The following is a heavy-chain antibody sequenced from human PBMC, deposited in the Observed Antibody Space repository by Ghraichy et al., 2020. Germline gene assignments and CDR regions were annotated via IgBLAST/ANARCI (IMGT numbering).Heavy chain of an antibody. CDR1: GFTFSSYS. Sequence: GALRLSCAASGFTFSSYSMNWVRQAPGKGLEWVSYISSSSSTIYYADSVKGRFTISRDNAKNSLYLQMNSLRDEDTAVYYCARERVSSYNWNDADNWFDPWGQGTLVTVSS. D-gene: IGHD1-20*01. J-gene: IGHJ5*02. CDR3: ARERVSSYNWNDADNWFDP. V-gene: IGHV3-48*02. CDR2: ISSSSSTI.